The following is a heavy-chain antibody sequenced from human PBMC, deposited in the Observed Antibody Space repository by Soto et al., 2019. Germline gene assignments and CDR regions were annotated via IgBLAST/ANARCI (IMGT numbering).Heavy chain of an antibody. Sequence: SVKVSCKASGGTFSSYAISWVRQAPGQGLEWMGGIIPIFGTANYAQKFQGRVTITADESTSTAYMELSSLRSEDTAVYYCARVLIGPDFTFDYWGQGTLVTVSS. CDR2: IIPIFGTA. CDR1: GGTFSSYA. J-gene: IGHJ4*02. V-gene: IGHV1-69*13. CDR3: ARVLIGPDFTFDY.